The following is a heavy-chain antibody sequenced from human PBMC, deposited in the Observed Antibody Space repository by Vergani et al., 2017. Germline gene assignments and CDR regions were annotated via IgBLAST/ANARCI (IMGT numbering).Heavy chain of an antibody. V-gene: IGHV3-53*01. J-gene: IGHJ4*02. CDR2: IYSGGST. Sequence: EVQLLESGGGLVQPGGSLRLSCAASGFTVSSNYMSWVRQAPGKGLEWVSVIYSGGSTYYADSVKGRFTISRDNSKNTLYLQMNSLRAEDTAVYYCARDRVDFWSGTFDYWGQGTLVTVSS. CDR1: GFTVSSNY. CDR3: ARDRVDFWSGTFDY. D-gene: IGHD3-3*01.